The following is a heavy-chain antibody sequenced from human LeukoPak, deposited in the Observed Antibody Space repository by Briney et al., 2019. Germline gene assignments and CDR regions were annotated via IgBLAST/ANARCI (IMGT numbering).Heavy chain of an antibody. CDR3: AKDSTDLLWFGELSIGGMDV. D-gene: IGHD3-10*01. Sequence: PGGSLRLSCAASGFTFSSYGMHWVRQAPGKGLEWVAVIWYDGSNKYYADSVKGRFTISRDNSKNTLYLQMNSLRVEDTAVYYCAKDSTDLLWFGELSIGGMDVWGQGTTVTVSS. CDR1: GFTFSSYG. CDR2: IWYDGSNK. J-gene: IGHJ6*02. V-gene: IGHV3-33*06.